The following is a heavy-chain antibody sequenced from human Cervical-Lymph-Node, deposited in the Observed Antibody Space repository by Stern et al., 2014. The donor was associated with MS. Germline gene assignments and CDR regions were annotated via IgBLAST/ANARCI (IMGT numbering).Heavy chain of an antibody. J-gene: IGHJ5*02. Sequence: QVQLVESGPGLVKPSETLSLTCSVSGAPFSSHFWSWIRQPPGKGLEWIGCIFQSGSTYYNPSLKSRVTISIDTSRNQFSMTLTSVTAADTAVYYCAREPESWGQGTLVTVSS. CDR3: AREPES. CDR1: GAPFSSHF. CDR2: IFQSGST. D-gene: IGHD1-14*01. V-gene: IGHV4-59*11.